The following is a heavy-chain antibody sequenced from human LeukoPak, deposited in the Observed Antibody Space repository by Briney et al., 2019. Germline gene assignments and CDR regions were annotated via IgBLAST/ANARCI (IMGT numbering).Heavy chain of an antibody. CDR3: ARLGSRYDFWSGFRLYGMDV. Sequence: GESLKISCKGSGYSFSTNWIAWVRQEPGKGLEWMGIIYPGDSDTRYSPSFQGQVTISADKSISTAYLQWSSLKASDTAMYYCARLGSRYDFWSGFRLYGMDVWGQGTTVTVSS. D-gene: IGHD3-3*01. CDR1: GYSFSTNW. V-gene: IGHV5-51*01. J-gene: IGHJ6*02. CDR2: IYPGDSDT.